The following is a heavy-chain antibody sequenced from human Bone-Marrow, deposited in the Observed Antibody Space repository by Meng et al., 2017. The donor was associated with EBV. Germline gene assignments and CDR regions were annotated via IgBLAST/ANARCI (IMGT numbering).Heavy chain of an antibody. CDR3: VRFSNYVLDH. CDR1: GYTFSSFT. Sequence: QIQLVHAGGGVQKPGASVRVSCKTSGYTFSSFTLNWVRQVPGQGFEWVGWIHGYSANTHYAQRFHGRVNMSTDTSTDTSYMELKNLRPDDTAIYYCVRFSNYVLDHWGQGTLVTVSS. CDR2: IHGYSANT. V-gene: IGHV1-18*01. J-gene: IGHJ4*02. D-gene: IGHD3-10*01.